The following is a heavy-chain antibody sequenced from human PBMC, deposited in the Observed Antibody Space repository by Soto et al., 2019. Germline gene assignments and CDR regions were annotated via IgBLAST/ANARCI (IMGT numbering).Heavy chain of an antibody. CDR3: AKSGSGWYYFDY. CDR1: GFTFSSYA. D-gene: IGHD6-19*01. J-gene: IGHJ4*02. V-gene: IGHV3-23*01. CDR2: ITGSGDST. Sequence: GGSLRLSCAASGFTFSSYAMSWVRQAPGKGLEWVSTITGSGDSTFYADSVKGRFTVSRDNSKNTLYLHMNSLRAEDTAVYYCAKSGSGWYYFDYWGQGTLVTVSS.